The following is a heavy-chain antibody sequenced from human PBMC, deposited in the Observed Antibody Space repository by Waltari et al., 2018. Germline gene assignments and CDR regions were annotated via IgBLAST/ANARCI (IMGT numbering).Heavy chain of an antibody. Sequence: EVQLVESGGVVVQPGGSLRLSCAASGFTFDDYAMHWVRQAPGKGLEWVSLISWDGGSTYYADSVKGRFTNSRDNSKNSLYLQMNSLRAEDTALYYCAKADTKWELLNLFDYWGQGTLVTVSS. D-gene: IGHD1-26*01. V-gene: IGHV3-43D*04. CDR3: AKADTKWELLNLFDY. J-gene: IGHJ4*02. CDR2: ISWDGGST. CDR1: GFTFDDYA.